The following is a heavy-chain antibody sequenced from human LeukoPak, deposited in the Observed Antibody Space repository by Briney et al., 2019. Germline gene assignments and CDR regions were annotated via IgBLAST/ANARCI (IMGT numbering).Heavy chain of an antibody. Sequence: PSETLSLTCAVYGGSFSGYYWSWIRQPPGKGLEWIGEINHSGSTNYNPSLKRRVTISVDTSKNQFSLKLSSVTAADTAVYYCARAKPRGNIVVVVAATRVWFDPWGQGTLVTVSS. CDR2: INHSGST. CDR1: GGSFSGYY. J-gene: IGHJ5*02. D-gene: IGHD2-15*01. CDR3: ARAKPRGNIVVVVAATRVWFDP. V-gene: IGHV4-34*01.